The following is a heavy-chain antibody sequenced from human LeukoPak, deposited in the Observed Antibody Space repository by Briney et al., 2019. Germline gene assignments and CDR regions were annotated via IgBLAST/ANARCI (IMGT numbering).Heavy chain of an antibody. CDR2: ISWNSGSI. Sequence: GGSLRLSCAASGFTFDDYAMHWVRQAPGKGLEWVSGISWNSGSIGYADSVKGRFTISRDNAKNSLYLQMNSLRAEDTAVYYCARGNTAMVRSYFDYWGLGTLVTVSS. CDR3: ARGNTAMVRSYFDY. V-gene: IGHV3-9*01. CDR1: GFTFDDYA. D-gene: IGHD5-18*01. J-gene: IGHJ4*02.